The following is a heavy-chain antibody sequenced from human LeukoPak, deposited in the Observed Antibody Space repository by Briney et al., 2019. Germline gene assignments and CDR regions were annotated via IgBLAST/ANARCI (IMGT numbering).Heavy chain of an antibody. CDR2: IYYSGST. J-gene: IGHJ5*02. D-gene: IGHD6-13*01. CDR3: ARVTAAAGSDWFDP. V-gene: IGHV4-31*03. Sequence: PPETLSLTCTVSGGSISSGGYYWSWIRQHPGKGLEWIGYIYYSGSTYYNPSLKSRVTISVDTSKNQFSLKLSSVTAADTAVYYCARVTAAAGSDWFDPWGQGTLVTVSS. CDR1: GGSISSGGYY.